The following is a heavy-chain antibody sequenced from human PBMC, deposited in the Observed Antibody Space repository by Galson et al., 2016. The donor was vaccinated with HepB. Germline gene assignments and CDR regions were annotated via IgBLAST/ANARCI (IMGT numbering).Heavy chain of an antibody. J-gene: IGHJ4*02. CDR1: GFTFSSYW. Sequence: SLRLSCAASGFTFSSYWMHWVRQAPGKGLEWVSAIHNDGGSTYYADSVKGRFTLSRDNSKNTLYLQMNSLRAEDTAVYYCAKVNWDGDNSGVGDCGGQGTTARKTYKKTDYVQRNKQRAEDPAMTYWAKGNWAGNNSGVGDCWGQGTLVTVSS. V-gene: IGHV3-23*01. CDR2: IHNDGGST. CDR3: AKVNWDGDNSGVGDCGGQGTTARKTYKKTDYVQRNKQRAEDPAMTYWAKGNWAGNNSGVGDC. D-gene: IGHD4-23*01.